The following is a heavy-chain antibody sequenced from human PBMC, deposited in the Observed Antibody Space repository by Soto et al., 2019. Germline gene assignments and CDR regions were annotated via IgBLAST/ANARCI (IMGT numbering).Heavy chain of an antibody. CDR1: GFTFSNAW. CDR2: VKSKTDGETV. J-gene: IGHJ6*01. CDR3: TTDTAVTGSWNYYYYGMDV. V-gene: IGHV3-15*01. Sequence: GGSLRLSCAGSGFTFSNAWMSWVRQAPEKGLEWVGRVKSKTDGETVDYAAPVKGRFTISRDDSKNTTYLQMNSLKTEDTAVYYCTTDTAVTGSWNYYYYGMDVWGQGTTVTVSS. D-gene: IGHD6-13*01.